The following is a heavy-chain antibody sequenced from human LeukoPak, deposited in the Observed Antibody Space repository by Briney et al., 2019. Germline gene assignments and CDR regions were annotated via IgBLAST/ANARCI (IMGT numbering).Heavy chain of an antibody. Sequence: GGSLRLSCAASGFTFSSYAMSWVRQAPGKGLEWVSAISGSGGSTYYADSVKGRFTISRDNSKNTLYLQMNSPRAEDTAVYYCANPPHVYSSGWYYFDYWGQGTLVTVSS. CDR1: GFTFSSYA. J-gene: IGHJ4*02. V-gene: IGHV3-23*01. D-gene: IGHD6-19*01. CDR3: ANPPHVYSSGWYYFDY. CDR2: ISGSGGST.